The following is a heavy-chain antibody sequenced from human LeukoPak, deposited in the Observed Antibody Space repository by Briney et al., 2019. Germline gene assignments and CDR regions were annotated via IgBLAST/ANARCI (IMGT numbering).Heavy chain of an antibody. CDR2: IYHSGNT. CDR3: ARHGDYYYYGMDV. J-gene: IGHJ6*04. Sequence: SETLSLTCVVPGYSISSGYYWGWIRQPPGKGLEWIGSIYHSGNTYYNPSLKSRVTISVDTSKNQFSLKLSFVTAADTAVYYCARHGDYYYYGMDVWGKGTTVTVSS. CDR1: GYSISSGYY. D-gene: IGHD4-17*01. V-gene: IGHV4-38-2*01.